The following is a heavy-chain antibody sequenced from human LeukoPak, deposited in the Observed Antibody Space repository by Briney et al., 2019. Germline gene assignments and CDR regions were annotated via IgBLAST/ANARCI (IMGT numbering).Heavy chain of an antibody. CDR1: GYSFTTYD. Sequence: ASVKVSCKASGYSFTTYDINWVRQATGQGLEWMGWMNPNSGNTGYAQRFQGRVTMTRDTSISTAYMELNSLTSEDAAVYYCAKNVRDTGTFDYWGQGTLVTVSS. D-gene: IGHD5-18*01. V-gene: IGHV1-8*01. CDR3: AKNVRDTGTFDY. J-gene: IGHJ4*02. CDR2: MNPNSGNT.